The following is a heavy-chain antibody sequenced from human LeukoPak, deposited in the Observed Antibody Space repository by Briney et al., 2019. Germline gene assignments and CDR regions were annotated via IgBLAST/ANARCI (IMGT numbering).Heavy chain of an antibody. Sequence: VASVKVSCKASGYTFTSYGISWVRQAPGQGLEWMGWISAYNGNTNYAQKLQGRVTMTTDTSTSTAYMELNSLTSEDTAVYYCASDTSHTGGYYYREDAFDVWGQGTMVTVSS. V-gene: IGHV1-18*01. J-gene: IGHJ3*01. CDR2: ISAYNGNT. CDR3: ASDTSHTGGYYYREDAFDV. CDR1: GYTFTSYG. D-gene: IGHD3-22*01.